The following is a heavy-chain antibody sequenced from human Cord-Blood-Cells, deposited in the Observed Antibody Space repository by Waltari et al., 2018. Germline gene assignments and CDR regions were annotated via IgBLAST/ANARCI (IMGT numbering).Heavy chain of an antibody. CDR2: ISYDGSNK. CDR3: AKDEYSSSFDY. V-gene: IGHV3-30*18. CDR1: GFTFSGYG. D-gene: IGHD6-6*01. J-gene: IGHJ4*02. Sequence: QVQLVDSGGGVVQPGRSLRLSCAASGFTFSGYGMHWVRQAPGKGLEWVAVISYDGSNKYYADSVKGRFTISRDNSKNTLYLQMNSLRAEDTAVYYCAKDEYSSSFDYWGQGTLVTVSS.